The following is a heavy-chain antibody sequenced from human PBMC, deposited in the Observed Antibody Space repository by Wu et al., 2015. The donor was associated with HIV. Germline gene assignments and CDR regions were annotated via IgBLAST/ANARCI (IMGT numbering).Heavy chain of an antibody. Sequence: QVXLVQSGAEVKKPGSSVKVSCKVSGDSFRSYSVSWVRQAPGQGLEWMGRIIIIYGTVKYAEKLQDRLTITADESTNTAYMELGSLRSEDTAIYYCARQDGNSLDYWGQGTLVTVSS. J-gene: IGHJ4*02. CDR1: GDSFRSYS. CDR2: IIIIYGTV. V-gene: IGHV1-69*15. CDR3: ARQDGNSLDY. D-gene: IGHD5-24*01.